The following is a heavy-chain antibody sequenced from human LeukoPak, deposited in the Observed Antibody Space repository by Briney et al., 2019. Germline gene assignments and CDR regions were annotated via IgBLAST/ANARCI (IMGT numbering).Heavy chain of an antibody. CDR2: ISGSGGST. CDR3: AKGLRVRGVIPAPFDY. Sequence: GGSLRLSCAASGFTFSSYGMSWVRQAPGKGLEWVSAISGSGGSTYYADSVKGRFTISRDNSKNTLYLQMNSLRAEDTAVYYCAKGLRVRGVIPAPFDYWGQGTLVTVSS. J-gene: IGHJ4*02. CDR1: GFTFSSYG. D-gene: IGHD3-10*01. V-gene: IGHV3-23*01.